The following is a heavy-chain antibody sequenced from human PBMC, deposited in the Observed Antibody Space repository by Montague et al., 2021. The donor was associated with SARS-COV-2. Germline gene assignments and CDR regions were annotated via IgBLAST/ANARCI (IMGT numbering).Heavy chain of an antibody. CDR3: ARSNGNCRHSYYDY. CDR2: VDWDEDQ. V-gene: IGHV2-70*01. J-gene: IGHJ4*02. CDR1: GFSLNTSGMC. Sequence: PALVKPTQTLTLTCTFSGFSLNTSGMCVSWIRQPPGNALEWLALVDWDEDQYYSTSLKTRLTISKDTSKTQVVLTMTNMDPIDTATYYCARSNGNCRHSYYDYWGQGTLVTV. D-gene: IGHD4-23*01.